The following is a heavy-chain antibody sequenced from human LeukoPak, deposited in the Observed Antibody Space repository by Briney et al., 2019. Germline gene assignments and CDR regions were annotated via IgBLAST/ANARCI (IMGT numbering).Heavy chain of an antibody. CDR2: INHSGST. CDR1: GGSFSGYY. V-gene: IGHV4-34*01. J-gene: IGHJ5*02. CDR3: AREGSYSSSWFGGNWFDP. D-gene: IGHD6-13*01. Sequence: SENLSLTCAVYGGSFSGYYWSWIRQPPGKGLEWIGEINHSGSTNYNPSLKSRVTISVDTSKNQFSLKLSSVTAADTAVYYCAREGSYSSSWFGGNWFDPWGQGTLVTVSS.